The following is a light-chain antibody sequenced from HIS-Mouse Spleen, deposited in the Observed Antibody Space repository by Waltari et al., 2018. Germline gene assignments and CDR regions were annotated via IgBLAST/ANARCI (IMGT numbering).Light chain of an antibody. CDR3: YSTDSSGNHRV. J-gene: IGLJ2*01. CDR2: EDS. CDR1: ALPKKY. Sequence: SYELTQPPSVSVSPGQTARITCSGDALPKKYAYWYQPKSGQAPWMVIYEDSKRPSGSPGRFSGSRSGTMATLTISGAQVEDEADYYCYSTDSSGNHRVFGGGTKLTVL. V-gene: IGLV3-10*01.